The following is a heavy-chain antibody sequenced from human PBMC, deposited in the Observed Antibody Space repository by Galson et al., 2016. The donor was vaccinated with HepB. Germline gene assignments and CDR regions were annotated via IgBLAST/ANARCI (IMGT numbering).Heavy chain of an antibody. CDR3: AKDRAEDYFSGMHV. J-gene: IGHJ6*02. CDR1: GFTFSNNG. Sequence: SLRLSCAASGFTFSNNGMHWFRQSPGKGLEWVAVIWYDGSNEYYADSVKGRFTISRDNSKNTLYLQMNSLRAEDTAVYYCAKDRAEDYFSGMHVWGQGTTVTVSS. CDR2: IWYDGSNE. V-gene: IGHV3-33*06.